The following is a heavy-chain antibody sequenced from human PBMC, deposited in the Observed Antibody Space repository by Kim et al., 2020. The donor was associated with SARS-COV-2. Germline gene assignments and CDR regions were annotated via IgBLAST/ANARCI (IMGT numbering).Heavy chain of an antibody. CDR2: INHSGST. CDR3: ARGGGVVVPAAMRMGGGYYYGMDV. D-gene: IGHD2-2*01. CDR1: GGSFSGYY. V-gene: IGHV4-34*01. J-gene: IGHJ6*02. Sequence: SETLSLTCAVYGGSFSGYYWSWIRQPPGKGLEWIGEINHSGSTNYNPSLKSRVTISVDTSKNQFSLKLSSVTAADTAVYYCARGGGVVVPAAMRMGGGYYYGMDVWGQGTTVTVSS.